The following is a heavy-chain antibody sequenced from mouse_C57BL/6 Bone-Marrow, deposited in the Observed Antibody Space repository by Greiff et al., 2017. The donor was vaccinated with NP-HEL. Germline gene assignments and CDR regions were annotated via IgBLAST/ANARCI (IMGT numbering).Heavy chain of an antibody. D-gene: IGHD1-1*01. CDR3: ARSGITTVVALDY. CDR2: IYPSDSET. CDR1: GYTFTSYW. J-gene: IGHJ2*01. V-gene: IGHV1-61*01. Sequence: VQLQQPGAELVRPGSSVKLSCKASGYTFTSYWMDWVKQRPGQGLEWIGNIYPSDSETHYNQKFKDKATLTVDKSSSTAYMQLSSLTSEDSAVYYCARSGITTVVALDYWGQGTTLTVSS.